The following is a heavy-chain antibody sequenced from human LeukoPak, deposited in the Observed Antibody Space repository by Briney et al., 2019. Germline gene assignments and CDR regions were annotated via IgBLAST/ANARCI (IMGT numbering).Heavy chain of an antibody. CDR2: INHSGST. J-gene: IGHJ6*02. D-gene: IGHD2-21*01. V-gene: IGHV4-34*01. CDR1: GGSFSGYY. Sequence: LETLSLTCAVYGGSFSGYYWSWIRQPPGKGLEWIGEINHSGSTNYNPSLKSRVTISVDTSKNQFSLRLSSVTAADTAVYYCARDCRDGMDVWGQGTTVTVSS. CDR3: ARDCRDGMDV.